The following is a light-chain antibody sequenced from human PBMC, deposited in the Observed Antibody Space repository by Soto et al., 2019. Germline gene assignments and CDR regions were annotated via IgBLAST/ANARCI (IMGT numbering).Light chain of an antibody. CDR1: QSIDIW. Sequence: DIQMTQSPSTLSASVGVRVTITCRASQSIDIWLAWYQQKPGKAPNLLIYKASTLETGVPSRLNGSAYETEFPLTINSPQPDDFETYHCHRYNTFPTFGQGTNV. J-gene: IGKJ1*01. CDR3: HRYNTFPT. CDR2: KAS. V-gene: IGKV1-5*03.